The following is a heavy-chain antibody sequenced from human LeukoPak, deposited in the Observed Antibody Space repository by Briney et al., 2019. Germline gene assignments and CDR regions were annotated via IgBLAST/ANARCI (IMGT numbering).Heavy chain of an antibody. V-gene: IGHV4-34*01. CDR1: GGSFSGYY. CDR2: INHSGST. CDR3: ARGLQVLRYFDWLGRYFDY. D-gene: IGHD3-9*01. J-gene: IGHJ4*02. Sequence: SETLSLTCAVYGGSFSGYYWSWIRQPPGKGLEWIGEINHSGSTNYNPSLKSRVTISVDTSKNQFSLKLSSVTAADTAVYYCARGLQVLRYFDWLGRYFDYWGQGTLVTVSS.